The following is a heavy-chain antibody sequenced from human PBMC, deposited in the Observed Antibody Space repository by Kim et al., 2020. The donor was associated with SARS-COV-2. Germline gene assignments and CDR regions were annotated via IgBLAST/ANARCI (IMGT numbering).Heavy chain of an antibody. J-gene: IGHJ6*02. Sequence: GGSLRLSCAASGFTFGDYAMHWVRQAPGKGLEWVSGISWNSGSIGYADSVKGRFTISRDNAKNSLYLQMNSLRAEDTALYYCAKEGSDYYYYGMDVWGQGTTVTVSS. V-gene: IGHV3-9*01. CDR1: GFTFGDYA. CDR2: ISWNSGSI. CDR3: AKEGSDYYYYGMDV.